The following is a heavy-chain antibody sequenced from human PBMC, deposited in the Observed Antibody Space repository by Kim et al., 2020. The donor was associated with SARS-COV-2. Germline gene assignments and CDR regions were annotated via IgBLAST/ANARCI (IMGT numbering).Heavy chain of an antibody. V-gene: IGHV5-51*01. CDR2: IYPGDSDT. D-gene: IGHD1-26*01. CDR3: ARRGTVGTTFSLPDY. CDR1: GYTFTNHW. Sequence: GESLKISCQVSGYTFTNHWIGWVRQRPGKGLEWMGVIYPGDSDTRYSPSFQGQATISADNSINTAFLHWTSLRASDTAMYYCARRGTVGTTFSLPDYWGQGTLVTVSS. J-gene: IGHJ4*02.